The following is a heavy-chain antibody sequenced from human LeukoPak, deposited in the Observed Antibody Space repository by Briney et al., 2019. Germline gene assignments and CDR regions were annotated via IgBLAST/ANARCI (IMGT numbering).Heavy chain of an antibody. CDR2: IKQDGSEK. J-gene: IGHJ5*02. D-gene: IGHD6-19*01. Sequence: PGGSLRLSCAASGFTFSSYAMSWVRQAPGKGLEWVANIKQDGSEKYYVDSVKGRFTISRDNAKNSPYLQMNSLRAEDTAVYYCAREGGSSGWPAFAWFDPWGQGTLVTVSS. CDR1: GFTFSSYA. V-gene: IGHV3-7*01. CDR3: AREGGSSGWPAFAWFDP.